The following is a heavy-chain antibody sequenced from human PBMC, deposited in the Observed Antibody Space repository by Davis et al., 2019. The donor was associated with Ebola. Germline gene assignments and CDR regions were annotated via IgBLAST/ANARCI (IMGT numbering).Heavy chain of an antibody. CDR2: ISSSSTTI. CDR1: GFTFSRNS. J-gene: IGHJ4*02. Sequence: GESLKISCVASGFTFSRNSMNWVRQAPGKGLEWVSYISSSSTTIYYADSVKGRFTISRDNAKNALYLQMNSLRDEDTAVSYCARAGMVQGVITKWDGYWGQGTLVTVSS. D-gene: IGHD3-10*01. V-gene: IGHV3-48*02. CDR3: ARAGMVQGVITKWDGY.